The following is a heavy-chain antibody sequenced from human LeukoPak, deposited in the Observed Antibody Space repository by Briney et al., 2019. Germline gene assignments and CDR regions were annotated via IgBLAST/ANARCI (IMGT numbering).Heavy chain of an antibody. CDR2: ITSSGSYI. D-gene: IGHD2-2*01. CDR3: SREGSEGSVVVPTTTAFDL. Sequence: GGSLRLSCAASGFNFRTYTMNRVRQAPGKGLEWVSSITSSGSYISYADSVKGRFTISRDNSKNTLYLQMNSLRAEDTAVYYCSREGSEGSVVVPTTTAFDLWGQGTMVTVSS. CDR1: GFNFRTYT. V-gene: IGHV3-21*01. J-gene: IGHJ3*01.